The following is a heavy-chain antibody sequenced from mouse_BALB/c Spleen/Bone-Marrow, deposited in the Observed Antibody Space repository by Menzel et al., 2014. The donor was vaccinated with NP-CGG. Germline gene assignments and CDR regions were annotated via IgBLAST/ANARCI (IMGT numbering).Heavy chain of an antibody. Sequence: QAQLQQSGSVPVRPGASVKLSCKASGYTFTNSWMHWAKQRPGQGLEWIGEIHPNSGNTNYNEKFKDKATLTVDTSSSAAYVDLSSLTSEDSAVYYCARHHRYAYYFDYWGQDTTLTVSS. V-gene: IGHV1S130*01. J-gene: IGHJ2*01. CDR2: IHPNSGNT. D-gene: IGHD2-14*01. CDR1: GYTFTNSW. CDR3: ARHHRYAYYFDY.